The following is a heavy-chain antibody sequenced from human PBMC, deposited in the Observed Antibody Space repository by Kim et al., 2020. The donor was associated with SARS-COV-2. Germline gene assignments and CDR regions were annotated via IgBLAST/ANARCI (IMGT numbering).Heavy chain of an antibody. CDR3: ARGPGGKYYDSSGGVDP. V-gene: IGHV4-38-2*02. CDR1: GYSISSGYY. Sequence: SETLSLTCTVSGYSISSGYYWGWIRQPPGKGLEWIGSIYHSGSTYYNPSLKSRVTISVDTSKNQFSLKLSSVTAADTAVYYCARGPGGKYYDSSGGVDPWGQGTLVTVSS. CDR2: IYHSGST. D-gene: IGHD3-22*01. J-gene: IGHJ5*02.